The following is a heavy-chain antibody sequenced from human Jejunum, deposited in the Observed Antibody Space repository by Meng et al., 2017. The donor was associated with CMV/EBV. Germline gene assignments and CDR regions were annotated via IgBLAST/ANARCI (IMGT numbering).Heavy chain of an antibody. V-gene: IGHV4-59*01. Sequence: SLTCTVSGGSTDSYCWTWIRQPPGKGLEWIGYVYYSGSTNYNPSLKSRVTISVDTSNNQFSLKLRYVTAADTAVYYCARDNRGMDVWGQGTTVTVSS. CDR2: VYYSGST. J-gene: IGHJ6*02. CDR3: ARDNRGMDV. CDR1: GGSTDSYC.